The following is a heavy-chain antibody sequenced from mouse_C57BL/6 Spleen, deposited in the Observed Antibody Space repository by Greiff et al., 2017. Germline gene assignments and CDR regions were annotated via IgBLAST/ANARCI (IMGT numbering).Heavy chain of an antibody. V-gene: IGHV1-76*01. CDR1: GYTFTHYY. J-gene: IGHJ4*01. D-gene: IGHD3-3*01. CDR3: ARGDPYAMDY. Sequence: VQLQQSGAELVRPGASVKLSCKASGYTFTHYYINWVKQRPGQGLEWIARIYPGSGNTYYNEKFKGKATLTAEKASSTAYMQLSSLTSEDAAVYFCARGDPYAMDYWGQGTSVTVSS. CDR2: IYPGSGNT.